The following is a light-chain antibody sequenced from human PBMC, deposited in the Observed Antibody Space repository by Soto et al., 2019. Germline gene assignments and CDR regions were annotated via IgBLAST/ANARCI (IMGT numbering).Light chain of an antibody. CDR2: DAS. CDR3: QQYGGSPLFT. V-gene: IGKV3-20*01. CDR1: QGVTPAY. Sequence: EIVLTQSPGTLSLSPGERATLSCRASQGVTPAYLAWYQHKPGQAPRLLIYDASNRATGRPDWFSGSRSGTDFTLTISRLEPEDFSVYSCQQYGGSPLFTFGPGTRVDFK. J-gene: IGKJ3*01.